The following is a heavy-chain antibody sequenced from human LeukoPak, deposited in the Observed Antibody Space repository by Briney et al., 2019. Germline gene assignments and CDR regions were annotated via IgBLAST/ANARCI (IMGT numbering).Heavy chain of an antibody. Sequence: SETLSLTCAVSGGSISSSNWWSWVRQPPGKGLEWIGEIYHSGSTNYNPSLKSRVTISVDKSKNQFSLKLSSVTAADTAVYYCARDLFVPGTTVTQGYPSYYYGMDVWGQGTTVTVSS. D-gene: IGHD4-17*01. CDR2: IYHSGST. CDR1: GGSISSSNW. CDR3: ARDLFVPGTTVTQGYPSYYYGMDV. J-gene: IGHJ6*02. V-gene: IGHV4-4*02.